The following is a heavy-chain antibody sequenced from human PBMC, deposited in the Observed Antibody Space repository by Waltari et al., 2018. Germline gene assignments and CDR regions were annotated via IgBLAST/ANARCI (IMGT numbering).Heavy chain of an antibody. CDR2: SHPNSGGT. J-gene: IGHJ4*02. V-gene: IGHV1-2*02. D-gene: IGHD3-16*01. CDR1: GYSFTSYY. CDR3: ARTYQSASYSDY. Sequence: QVQLVQSGAEVRTPGASLKVSCKTTGYSFTSYYIHWERQAPGPGLEWMGRSHPNSGGTNYAQKYQGRITMTRDTSISTVYMELSRLISNDTAVYYCARTYQSASYSDYWGQGTPVTVSS.